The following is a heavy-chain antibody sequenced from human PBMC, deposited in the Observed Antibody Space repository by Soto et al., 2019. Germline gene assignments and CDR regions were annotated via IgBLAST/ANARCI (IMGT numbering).Heavy chain of an antibody. CDR2: ISGSGGST. CDR3: AKTYYYDSSGYSNPEFDY. Sequence: GGSLRLSCAASGFTFSSYAMSWVRQAPGKGLEWVSAISGSGGSTYYADSVKGRFTISRDNSKNTLFLQMNSLRAEDTAVYYCAKTYYYDSSGYSNPEFDYWGQGTLVTVSS. D-gene: IGHD3-22*01. V-gene: IGHV3-23*01. CDR1: GFTFSSYA. J-gene: IGHJ4*02.